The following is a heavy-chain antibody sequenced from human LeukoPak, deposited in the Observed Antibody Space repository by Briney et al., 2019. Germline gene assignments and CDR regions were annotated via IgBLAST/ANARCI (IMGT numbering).Heavy chain of an antibody. J-gene: IGHJ2*01. D-gene: IGHD3-22*01. CDR3: ARVHYYYDSSGSYWYFDL. CDR1: GASVSSGTYY. V-gene: IGHV4-61*01. CDR2: IYYSGST. Sequence: ETSETLSLTCSVSGASVSSGTYYWSWIRQPPGKGLEWIGDIYYSGSTNYNPSLKSRVTISVDTSKNQFSLKLSSVTAADTAVYYCARVHYYYDSSGSYWYFDLWGRGTLVTVSS.